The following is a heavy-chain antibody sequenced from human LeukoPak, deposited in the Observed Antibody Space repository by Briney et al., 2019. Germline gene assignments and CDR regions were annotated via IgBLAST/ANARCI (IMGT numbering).Heavy chain of an antibody. Sequence: GGSLRLSCAASGFTFRSYGMHWVRQAPGKGLEWVAFIRYDGSNKYYADSVKGRFTISRDNSKNTLYLQMKSLRAEDTAVYYCAKTATEWELRNTYDYWGQGTLVTVSS. CDR2: IRYDGSNK. CDR1: GFTFRSYG. J-gene: IGHJ4*02. CDR3: AKTATEWELRNTYDY. V-gene: IGHV3-30*02. D-gene: IGHD1-26*01.